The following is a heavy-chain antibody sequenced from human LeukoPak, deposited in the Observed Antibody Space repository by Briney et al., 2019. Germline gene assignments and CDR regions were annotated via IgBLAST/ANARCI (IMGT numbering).Heavy chain of an antibody. CDR1: GGTFSSYA. CDR3: ARAYYYDSSGYQERHAFDI. Sequence: SVKVSCKASGGTFSSYAISWVRQAPGQGLEWMGRIIPILGIANYAQKFQGRVTITADKSTSTAYMELSSLRSEDTAVYYCARAYYYDSSGYQERHAFDIWGQGTMVTVSS. J-gene: IGHJ3*02. V-gene: IGHV1-69*04. D-gene: IGHD3-22*01. CDR2: IIPILGIA.